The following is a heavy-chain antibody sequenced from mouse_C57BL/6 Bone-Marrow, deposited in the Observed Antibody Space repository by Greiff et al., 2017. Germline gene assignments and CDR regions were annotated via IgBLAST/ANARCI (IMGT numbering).Heavy chain of an antibody. Sequence: QVQLMESGPELVRPGVSVKISCKGSGYTFTDYAMHWVKQSHAKSLEWVGVISTYYGDASYNQKFKDKDTMTVDKSYSTGYMELASLTSEYSAVYYCARGVFAYWGQGTLVTVSA. CDR3: ARGVFAY. CDR1: GYTFTDYA. CDR2: ISTYYGDA. V-gene: IGHV1-67*01. J-gene: IGHJ3*01.